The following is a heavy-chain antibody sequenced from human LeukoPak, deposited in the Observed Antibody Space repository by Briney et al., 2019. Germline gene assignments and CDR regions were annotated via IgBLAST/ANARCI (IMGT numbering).Heavy chain of an antibody. CDR3: ARQGYYDFWT. CDR1: GGSISSNSYS. V-gene: IGHV4-39*01. Sequence: PSETLSLTCAVSGGSISSNSYSWGWVRQPPGKGLEWIGNIYYSGSTYYSPSLKSRVTISVDTSKNQFSLKLSSVTAADTAVYYCARQGYYDFWTWGQGTLVTVSS. CDR2: IYYSGST. J-gene: IGHJ5*02. D-gene: IGHD3-3*01.